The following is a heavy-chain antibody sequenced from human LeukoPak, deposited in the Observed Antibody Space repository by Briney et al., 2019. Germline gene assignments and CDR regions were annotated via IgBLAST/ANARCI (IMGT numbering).Heavy chain of an antibody. CDR2: ISGSGSGGST. CDR1: GFTFSSSA. J-gene: IGHJ4*02. CDR3: VHYVWPRGFDY. D-gene: IGHD3-16*01. Sequence: GGSLRLSCAASGFTFSSSAMSWVRQAPGKGLEWVSSISGSGSGGSTYYADSVKGRFTISRDNSKNTLYLQMNSLIAEDTAIYYCVHYVWPRGFDYWGQGTLVTVSS. V-gene: IGHV3-23*01.